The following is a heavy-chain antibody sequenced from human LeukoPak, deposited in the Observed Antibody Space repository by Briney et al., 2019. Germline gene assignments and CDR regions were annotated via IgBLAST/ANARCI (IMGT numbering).Heavy chain of an antibody. CDR1: GFTFSSYG. V-gene: IGHV3-30*02. Sequence: GGSLRLSCAASGFTFSSYGMHWVRQAPGKGLEWVAVIWYDGSNKYYADSVKGRFTISRDNSKNTLYLQMNSLRAEDTAVYYCAKAAYLGYGDYVPYFDYWGQGTLVTVSS. D-gene: IGHD4-17*01. CDR2: IWYDGSNK. J-gene: IGHJ4*02. CDR3: AKAAYLGYGDYVPYFDY.